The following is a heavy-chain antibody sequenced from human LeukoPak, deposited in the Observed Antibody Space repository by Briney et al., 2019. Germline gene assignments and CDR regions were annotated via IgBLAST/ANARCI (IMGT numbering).Heavy chain of an antibody. CDR3: ARGQWLVY. CDR1: GGSISSYY. J-gene: IGHJ4*02. CDR2: IYYSGST. Sequence: SETLSLTCAVSGGSISSYYWSWIRQPPGKGLEWIGYIYYSGSTNYNPSLKSRVTISVDTSKNQFSLKLSSVTAADTAVYYCARGQWLVYWGQGTLVTVSS. V-gene: IGHV4-59*12. D-gene: IGHD6-19*01.